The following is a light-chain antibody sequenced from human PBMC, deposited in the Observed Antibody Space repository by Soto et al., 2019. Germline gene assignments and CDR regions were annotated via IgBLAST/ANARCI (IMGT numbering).Light chain of an antibody. CDR2: DVS. Sequence: SVLTQPRSVSGSPGQSVTISCTGASSDVGGYNYVSWYQQHPGKAPKLMIYDVSKRPSGVPDRLSGSKSGNTASLTISGLQTEDEADYYCCSYAGRYTYVFGSGTKVTVL. V-gene: IGLV2-11*01. J-gene: IGLJ1*01. CDR3: CSYAGRYTYV. CDR1: SSDVGGYNY.